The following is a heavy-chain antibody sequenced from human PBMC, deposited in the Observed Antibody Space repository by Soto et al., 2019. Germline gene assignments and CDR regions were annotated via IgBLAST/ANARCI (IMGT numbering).Heavy chain of an antibody. V-gene: IGHV3-33*01. D-gene: IGHD6-19*01. CDR1: GFTFSTYA. Sequence: PGGSLRLSCEASGFTFSTYAMHWVRQAPGKGLEWVAVIWYDGTNKYYTDSVKGRFTISRDSSQDTLYLLMNSLRADDTAVYYCARGAVYSSGWYVDYWGQGTPVTVSS. CDR3: ARGAVYSSGWYVDY. CDR2: IWYDGTNK. J-gene: IGHJ4*02.